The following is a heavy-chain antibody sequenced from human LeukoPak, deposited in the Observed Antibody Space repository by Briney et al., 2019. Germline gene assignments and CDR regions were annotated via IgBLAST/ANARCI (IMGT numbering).Heavy chain of an antibody. CDR3: ARAGPGYCSGGSCPFDP. Sequence: SETLSLTCAVYGGSFSGYYWSWIRQPPGKGLEWIGEINHSGTSNYNPSLKSRITISVDTSKNQFSLKLSSVTAADTAVYYCARAGPGYCSGGSCPFDPWGQGTLVTVSS. CDR2: INHSGTS. V-gene: IGHV4-34*01. D-gene: IGHD2-15*01. CDR1: GGSFSGYY. J-gene: IGHJ5*02.